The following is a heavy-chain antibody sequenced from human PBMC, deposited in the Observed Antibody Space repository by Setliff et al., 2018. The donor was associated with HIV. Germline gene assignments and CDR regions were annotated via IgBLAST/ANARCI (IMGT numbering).Heavy chain of an antibody. D-gene: IGHD5-12*01. CDR2: INPNSGGT. CDR3: ARESRDIVATSPLDY. Sequence: GASVKVSCKASGYTFINYGISWVRQAPGQGLEWMGRINPNSGGTKYAQKLQDRVTMTSDTSTSTAYMELRSLRSDDTAVYYCARESRDIVATSPLDYWGQGTLVTVSS. V-gene: IGHV1-18*01. CDR1: GYTFINYG. J-gene: IGHJ4*02.